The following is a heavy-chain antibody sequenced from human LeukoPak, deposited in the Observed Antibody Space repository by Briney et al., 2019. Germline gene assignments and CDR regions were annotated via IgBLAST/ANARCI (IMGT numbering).Heavy chain of an antibody. CDR1: GYTFTTYG. CDR3: ARDDGSGYDYIAEYFQH. D-gene: IGHD5-12*01. V-gene: IGHV1-2*02. J-gene: IGHJ1*01. Sequence: GASVKVSCKASGYTFTTYGLSWVRQAPGQGLEWLGWINPNSGATNYAQKFQGRVTMTRDTSISTAYMELSRLRSDDTAVYYCARDDGSGYDYIAEYFQHWGQGTLVTVSS. CDR2: INPNSGAT.